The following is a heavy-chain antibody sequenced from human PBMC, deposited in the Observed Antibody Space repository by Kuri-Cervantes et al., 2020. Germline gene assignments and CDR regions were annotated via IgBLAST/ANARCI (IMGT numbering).Heavy chain of an antibody. CDR2: ISSSSSYI. V-gene: IGHV3-21*01. D-gene: IGHD6-19*01. Sequence: GGSLRLSCATSGFTFSSYTMHWVRQAPGKGLEWVSSISSSSSYIYYADSVKGRFTISRDNAKNSLYLQMNSLRAEDTAVYYCARDSRIAVAGYYYYYMDVWGKGTTVTVSS. J-gene: IGHJ6*03. CDR3: ARDSRIAVAGYYYYYMDV. CDR1: GFTFSSYT.